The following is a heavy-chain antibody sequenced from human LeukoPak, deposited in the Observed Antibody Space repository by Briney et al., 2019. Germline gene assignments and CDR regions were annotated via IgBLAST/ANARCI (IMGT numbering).Heavy chain of an antibody. CDR2: IIPILGIA. Sequence: RASVKVSCKASGGTFSSYAISWVRQAPGQGLEWMGRIIPILGIANYAQKFQGRVTITADKSTSTAYMELSSLRSEDTAVYYCARFPSIAAAGYNWFDPWGQGTLVTVSP. CDR1: GGTFSSYA. CDR3: ARFPSIAAAGYNWFDP. J-gene: IGHJ5*02. V-gene: IGHV1-69*04. D-gene: IGHD6-13*01.